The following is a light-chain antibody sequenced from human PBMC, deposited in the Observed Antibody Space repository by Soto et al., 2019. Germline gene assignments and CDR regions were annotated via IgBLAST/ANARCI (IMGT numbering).Light chain of an antibody. CDR1: SSNIGGNS. Sequence: QSVLTQPPSASGTPGQRVTVSCSGSSSNIGGNSVNWYRQLPGTAPKLLIYSNNQRPSGVPDRFSGSKSGTSAPLAISGLQSEDEADYYCAAWDDSLNGVVFGGGTKLTVL. CDR3: AAWDDSLNGVV. J-gene: IGLJ2*01. V-gene: IGLV1-44*01. CDR2: SNN.